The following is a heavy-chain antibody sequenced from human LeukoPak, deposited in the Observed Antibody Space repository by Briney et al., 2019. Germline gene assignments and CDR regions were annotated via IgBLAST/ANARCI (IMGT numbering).Heavy chain of an antibody. V-gene: IGHV4-4*07. CDR2: IYSSGNT. CDR1: GGSISSYY. D-gene: IGHD2-15*01. CDR3: ARESVGYCSGGSCPYYFDY. J-gene: IGHJ4*02. Sequence: SETLSLTCTVSGGSISSYYWSWVRQPAGKGLEWIGRIYSSGNTNYNPSLKSRVTMSVDTSRYQFSLKLSSVTAADTAVYYCARESVGYCSGGSCPYYFDYWGQGTLVTVSS.